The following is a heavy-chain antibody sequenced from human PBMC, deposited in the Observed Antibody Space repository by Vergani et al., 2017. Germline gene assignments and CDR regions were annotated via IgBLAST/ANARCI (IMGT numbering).Heavy chain of an antibody. J-gene: IGHJ6*03. D-gene: IGHD2-2*02. V-gene: IGHV3-43D*04. CDR2: ISWDGGST. CDR3: AKDRSYTGENYMDV. CDR1: GFTFDDYA. Sequence: EVQLVESGGVVVQPGGSLRLSCAASGFTFDDYAMHWVRQAPGKGLEWVSLISWDGGSTYYADSVKGRFTISRDNSKNSLYLQMNSLRAEDTALYYCAKDRSYTGENYMDVWGKGTTVTVSS.